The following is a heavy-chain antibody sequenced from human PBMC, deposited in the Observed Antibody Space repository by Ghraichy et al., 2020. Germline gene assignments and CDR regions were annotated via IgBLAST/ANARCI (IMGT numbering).Heavy chain of an antibody. CDR1: GGSFSGYY. Sequence: SETLSLTCAVYGGSFSGYYWSWIRQPPGKGLEWIGEINHSGSTNYNPSLKSRVTISVDTSKNQFSLKLSSVTAADTAVYYCARGLPYNWNYIDYFDYWGQGTLVTVSS. CDR3: ARGLPYNWNYIDYFDY. J-gene: IGHJ4*02. CDR2: INHSGST. V-gene: IGHV4-34*01. D-gene: IGHD1-7*01.